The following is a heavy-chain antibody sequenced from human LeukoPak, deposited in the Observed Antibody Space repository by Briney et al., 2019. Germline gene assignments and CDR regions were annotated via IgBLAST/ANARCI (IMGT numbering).Heavy chain of an antibody. Sequence: GGSLRLSCSASGFTFSSYAMHWVRQAPGKGLEYVSAISSNGGSTYYADSVKGRFTISRDNSKNTLYLQMSSLRAEDTAVYYCVKAAGYSSGWRYYFDYWGQGTLVTVS. D-gene: IGHD6-19*01. V-gene: IGHV3-64D*09. CDR3: VKAAGYSSGWRYYFDY. J-gene: IGHJ4*02. CDR1: GFTFSSYA. CDR2: ISSNGGST.